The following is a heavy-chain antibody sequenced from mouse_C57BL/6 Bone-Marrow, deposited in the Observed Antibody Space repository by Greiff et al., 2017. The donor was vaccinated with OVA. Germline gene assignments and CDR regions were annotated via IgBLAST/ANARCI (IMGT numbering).Heavy chain of an antibody. CDR2: ISPGDVDT. CDR3: ARSGFITTTVDY. D-gene: IGHD1-1*01. V-gene: IGHV1-82*01. CDR1: GYAFSSSW. Sequence: QVQLQQSGPELVKPGASVKISCKASGYAFSSSWMNWVKQRPGKGLEWIGRISPGDVDTNYNGKFKGKATLNADKSSSTAYMQLSSLTSEDSAVYFCARSGFITTTVDYWGQGTTLTVSS. J-gene: IGHJ2*01.